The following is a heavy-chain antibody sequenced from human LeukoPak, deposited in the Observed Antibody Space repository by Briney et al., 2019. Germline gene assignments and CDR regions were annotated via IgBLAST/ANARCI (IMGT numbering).Heavy chain of an antibody. CDR3: ARDQPMIVVPDAFDI. Sequence: GASVKASCTASGYTFTSYGISWVRQAPGQGLEWMGWISAYNGNTNYAQKLQGRVTMTTDTSTSTAYMELRSLRSDDTAVYYCARDQPMIVVPDAFDIWGQGTMVTVSS. D-gene: IGHD3-22*01. CDR1: GYTFTSYG. J-gene: IGHJ3*02. V-gene: IGHV1-18*01. CDR2: ISAYNGNT.